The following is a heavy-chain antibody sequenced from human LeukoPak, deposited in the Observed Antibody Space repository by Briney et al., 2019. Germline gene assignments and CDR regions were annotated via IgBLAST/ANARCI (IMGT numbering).Heavy chain of an antibody. CDR2: LSGDGGTT. V-gene: IGHV3-23*01. Sequence: GGSLRHSCVASGFTFSNYAMSWARHAPGKGLEWVSALSGDGGTTYYADSVKGRFTISRDNSKNTLYLQMNSLRGEDTALYYCAKDNAHSGFFTPDYWGQGTLVTVSS. CDR3: AKDNAHSGFFTPDY. J-gene: IGHJ4*02. D-gene: IGHD3-22*01. CDR1: GFTFSNYA.